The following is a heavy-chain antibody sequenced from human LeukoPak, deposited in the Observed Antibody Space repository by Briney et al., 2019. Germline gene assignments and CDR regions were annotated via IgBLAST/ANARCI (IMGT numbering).Heavy chain of an antibody. Sequence: ASVKVSCKASGYTFISYGISWVRQAPGQGLEWMGWISAYNGNTNYAQKLQGRVTITTDTSTSTAYMEMRRLRSHDTAVYYCAREGSGSRTYYYGMAVWGQGTTVTVSS. CDR2: ISAYNGNT. CDR1: GYTFISYG. V-gene: IGHV1-18*01. CDR3: AREGSGSRTYYYGMAV. J-gene: IGHJ6*02. D-gene: IGHD3-10*01.